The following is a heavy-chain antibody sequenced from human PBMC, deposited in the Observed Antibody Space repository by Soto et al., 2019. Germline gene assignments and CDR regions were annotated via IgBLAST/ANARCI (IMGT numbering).Heavy chain of an antibody. Sequence: QVQLVQSGAEVKKPGASVKVSCKASAYTFTSYAMHWVRQAPGQRLEWMGWINAGNGNTKYSQKFQGRVTITRDTSASTAYMELSSLRSEDTAVYYCARDIIAAAVDYWGQGTLVTVSS. D-gene: IGHD6-13*01. CDR1: AYTFTSYA. J-gene: IGHJ4*02. CDR2: INAGNGNT. V-gene: IGHV1-3*01. CDR3: ARDIIAAAVDY.